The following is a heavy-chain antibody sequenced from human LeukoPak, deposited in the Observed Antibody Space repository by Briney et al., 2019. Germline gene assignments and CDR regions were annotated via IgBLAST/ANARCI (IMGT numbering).Heavy chain of an antibody. CDR2: TWHDGSNQ. V-gene: IGHV3-33*01. J-gene: IGHJ3*01. CDR3: ARGRSAWATDAFDV. CDR1: GFSFSSYV. Sequence: GGSLRLSCVASGFSFSSYVMHWVRQAPGKGLEWLAATWHDGSNQYYADSMKGRCSISRDNSKNTLFLQMNSLKDEDTAVYYCARGRSAWATDAFDVWGQGTPVTVSS. D-gene: IGHD2-15*01.